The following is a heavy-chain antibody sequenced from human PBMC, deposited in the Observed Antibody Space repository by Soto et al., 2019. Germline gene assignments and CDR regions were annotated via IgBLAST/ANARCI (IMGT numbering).Heavy chain of an antibody. CDR3: VRARQNLVVNEYFQY. J-gene: IGHJ1*01. D-gene: IGHD2-8*02. V-gene: IGHV3-30-3*01. Sequence: QVQLVGPGGGVVQPGGSWSLSGAASGFTLVAYAIHWSGKAPGKGLEGVALISYDETTTYYADSVKGRFTISRDNSKNTLYLQMNSLRSEDTAVYYCVRARQNLVVNEYFQYWGQGTLVIVSS. CDR1: GFTLVAYA. CDR2: ISYDETTT.